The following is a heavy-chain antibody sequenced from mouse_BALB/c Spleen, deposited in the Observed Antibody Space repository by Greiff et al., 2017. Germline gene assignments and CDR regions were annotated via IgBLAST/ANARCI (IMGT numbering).Heavy chain of an antibody. D-gene: IGHD2-1*01. J-gene: IGHJ4*01. CDR2: IWAGGST. Sequence: QVQLKESGPGLVAPSQSLSITCTVSGFSLTSYGVHWVRQPPGKGLEWLGVIWAGGSTNYNSALMSRLSISKDNSKSQVFLKMNSLQTDDTAMYYCARDDYYDYSAMDYWGQGTSVTVSS. V-gene: IGHV2-9*02. CDR1: GFSLTSYG. CDR3: ARDDYYDYSAMDY.